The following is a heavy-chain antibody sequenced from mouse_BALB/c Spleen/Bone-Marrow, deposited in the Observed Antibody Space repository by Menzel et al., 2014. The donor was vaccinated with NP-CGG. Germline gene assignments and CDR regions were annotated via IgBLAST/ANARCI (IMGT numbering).Heavy chain of an antibody. D-gene: IGHD2-4*01. CDR2: INPYNGGT. J-gene: IGHJ3*01. CDR3: ARRDYYDYAWFAY. CDR1: GYSFTGYT. Sequence: EVKLVESGPALVKPGASMKISCKASGYSFTGYTMNWAKQSHGKNPEWIGLINPYNGGTTYNQKFKGKATLTVDKSSSTAYMELLSLTSEDSAVYYCARRDYYDYAWFAYWGQGTLVTVSA. V-gene: IGHV1-26*01.